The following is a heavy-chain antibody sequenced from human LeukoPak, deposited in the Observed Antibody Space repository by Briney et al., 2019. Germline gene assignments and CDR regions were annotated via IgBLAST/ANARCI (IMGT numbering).Heavy chain of an antibody. J-gene: IGHJ3*02. CDR1: GGSISSYY. V-gene: IGHV4-59*01. CDR3: ARDGEWPKAFDI. CDR2: IYYSGST. Sequence: SETLSLTCTVSGGSISSYYWSWIRQPPGKGQEWIGYIYYSGSTNYNPSLKSRVTISVDTSKNQFSLKLSSVTAADTAVYYCARDGEWPKAFDIWGQGTMVTVSS. D-gene: IGHD3-10*01.